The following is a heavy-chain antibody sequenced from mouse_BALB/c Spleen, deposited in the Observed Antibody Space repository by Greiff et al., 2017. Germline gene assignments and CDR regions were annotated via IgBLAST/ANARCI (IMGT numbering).Heavy chain of an antibody. CDR1: GFTFTDYY. CDR2: IRNKANGYTT. CDR3: ARDGNYSAWFAY. V-gene: IGHV7-3*02. D-gene: IGHD2-1*01. Sequence: EVHLVESGGGLVQPGGSLRLSCATSGFTFTDYYMSWVRQPPGKALEWLGFIRNKANGYTTEYSASVKGRFTISRDNSQSILYLQMNTLRAEDSATYYCARDGNYSAWFAYWGQGTLVTVSA. J-gene: IGHJ3*01.